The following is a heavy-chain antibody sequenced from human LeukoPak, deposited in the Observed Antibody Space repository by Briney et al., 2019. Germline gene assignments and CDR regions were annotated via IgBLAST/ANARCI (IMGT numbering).Heavy chain of an antibody. CDR2: ISDDGTNK. J-gene: IGHJ3*02. CDR1: AFTFSSYP. Sequence: PGGSLRLSCEASAFTFSSYPMDWVRQVPGKGLEWVAIISDDGTNKYYADSVKGRFTISRDDSNNSVYLQRNSLTVEYTAVYFCESGKVFDIWGQGTLVTVSS. CDR3: ESGKVFDI. D-gene: IGHD1-26*01. V-gene: IGHV3-30-3*01.